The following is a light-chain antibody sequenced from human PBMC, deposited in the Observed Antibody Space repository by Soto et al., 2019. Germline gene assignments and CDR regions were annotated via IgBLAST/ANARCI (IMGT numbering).Light chain of an antibody. CDR2: EVS. V-gene: IGLV2-8*01. CDR1: SSDVGGYNF. J-gene: IGLJ3*02. CDR3: SSYAGNLL. Sequence: QSALTQSPSASGSPGQSVTISCTGTSSDVGGYNFVSWYQQHPGKAPKLMIYEVSNRLSGVPDRFSGSKSGNTASLTVSGLQADDEADYYCSSYAGNLLFGGGTKLTVL.